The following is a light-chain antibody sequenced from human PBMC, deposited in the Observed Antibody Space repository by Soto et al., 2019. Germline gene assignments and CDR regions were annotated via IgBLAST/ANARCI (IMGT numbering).Light chain of an antibody. CDR1: SSDVGGYNY. CDR3: SSYTSSSTVV. Sequence: QSALTQPASVSGSPGQSITISCTGTSSDVGGYNYVSWYQQHPGNAPKLMIYDVSNRPSGVSNRFSGSKSGNTASLTISGLQAEDEADYYCSSYTSSSTVVFAGGTKLTVL. V-gene: IGLV2-14*01. J-gene: IGLJ2*01. CDR2: DVS.